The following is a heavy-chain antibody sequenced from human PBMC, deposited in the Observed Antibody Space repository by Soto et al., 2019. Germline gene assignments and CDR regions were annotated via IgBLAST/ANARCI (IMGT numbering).Heavy chain of an antibody. D-gene: IGHD3-22*01. Sequence: EVQLVESGGSLIQPGGSLRLSCAASGFTVSSSYMSWVRQAPGQGLEWVLVIYSGGSTYYADSVKGRFTISRDNSKNTLYLQMNSLRAEDTAVYYCARAPGSSGYSYYFDYWGQGTLVTVSS. J-gene: IGHJ4*02. V-gene: IGHV3-53*01. CDR1: GFTVSSSY. CDR3: ARAPGSSGYSYYFDY. CDR2: IYSGGST.